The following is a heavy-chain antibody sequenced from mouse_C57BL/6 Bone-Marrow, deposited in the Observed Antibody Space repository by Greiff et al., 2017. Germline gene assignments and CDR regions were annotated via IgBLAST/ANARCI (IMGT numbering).Heavy chain of an antibody. CDR1: GYAFSSSW. J-gene: IGHJ3*01. V-gene: IGHV1-82*01. CDR3: ARRFSWFAY. CDR2: IYPGDGDT. Sequence: QVQLQQSGPELVKPGASVKISCKASGYAFSSSWMNWVKQRPGKGLEWIGRIYPGDGDTNYNGKFKGKATLTADKSSSTAYMQLSSLTSEDSAVYFCARRFSWFAYWGQGTLVTVSA.